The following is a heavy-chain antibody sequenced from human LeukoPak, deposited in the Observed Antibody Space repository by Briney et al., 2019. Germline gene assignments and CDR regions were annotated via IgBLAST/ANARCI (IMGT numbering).Heavy chain of an antibody. J-gene: IGHJ4*02. V-gene: IGHV3-53*01. D-gene: IGHD4/OR15-4a*01. CDR2: IYSDNT. CDR3: ARRAGAYSHPYDY. Sequence: GGSLRLSCTVSGFTVSSNSMSWVRQAPGKGLEWVSFIYSDNTLYSDSVKGRFTISRDNSKNTLYLQMNSLRAEDTAVYYCARRAGAYSHPYDYWGQGTLVTVSS. CDR1: GFTVSSNS.